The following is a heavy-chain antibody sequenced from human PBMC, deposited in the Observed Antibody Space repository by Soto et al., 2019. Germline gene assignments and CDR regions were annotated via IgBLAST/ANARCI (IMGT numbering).Heavy chain of an antibody. Sequence: GGSLRLSCAASGFTFSSYGMHWVRQAPGKGLEWVAVISYDGSNKYYADSVKGRFTISRDNSKNTLYLQMNSLRAEDTAVYYCAKDKFHYDSSGLDCWGQGTLVTVSS. CDR1: GFTFSSYG. CDR3: AKDKFHYDSSGLDC. CDR2: ISYDGSNK. V-gene: IGHV3-30*18. D-gene: IGHD3-22*01. J-gene: IGHJ4*02.